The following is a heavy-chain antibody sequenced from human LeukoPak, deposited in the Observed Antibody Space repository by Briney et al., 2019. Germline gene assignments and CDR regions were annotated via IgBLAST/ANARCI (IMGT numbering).Heavy chain of an antibody. D-gene: IGHD1-26*01. CDR1: GFTFSNYN. V-gene: IGHV3-21*01. Sequence: GGSLRLSCAASGFTFSNYNLNWVRHAPGKGLEWVSSITSSSSYIYYADSVKGRFTISRDNSKNTLYLQMNSLRAEDTAVYYCSCGSYSLDYWGQGTLVTVSS. CDR2: ITSSSSYI. J-gene: IGHJ4*02. CDR3: SCGSYSLDY.